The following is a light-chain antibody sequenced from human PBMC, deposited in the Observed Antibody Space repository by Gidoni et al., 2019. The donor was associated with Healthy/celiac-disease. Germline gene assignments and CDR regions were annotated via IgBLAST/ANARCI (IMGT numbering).Light chain of an antibody. Sequence: DIHMTQSPSSLSASVGDRVTITCQASQDISNYLNWYQQKPGKAPKLLIYDASNLETGVPSRFSGSGSGTDFTFTISSLQAEDIATYYCQQYDNLFTFGPGTKVDIK. J-gene: IGKJ3*01. CDR1: QDISNY. CDR2: DAS. CDR3: QQYDNLFT. V-gene: IGKV1-33*01.